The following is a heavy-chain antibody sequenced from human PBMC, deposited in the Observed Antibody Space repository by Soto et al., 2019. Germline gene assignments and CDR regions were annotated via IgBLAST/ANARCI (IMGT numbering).Heavy chain of an antibody. CDR3: ARTRLGYCSGGSCALYGMDV. Sequence: SETLSLTCTLSGGSISSGGYYSSWIRQHPGKGLEWIGYIYYSGSTYYNPSLKSRVTISVDTSKNQFSLKLSSVTAADTAVYYCARTRLGYCSGGSCALYGMDVWGQGTTVT. CDR1: GGSISSGGYY. D-gene: IGHD2-15*01. J-gene: IGHJ6*02. CDR2: IYYSGST. V-gene: IGHV4-31*03.